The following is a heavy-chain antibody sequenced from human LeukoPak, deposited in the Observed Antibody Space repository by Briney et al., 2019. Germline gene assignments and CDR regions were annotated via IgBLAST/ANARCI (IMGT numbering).Heavy chain of an antibody. CDR2: ISGYNGNT. D-gene: IGHD4-17*01. V-gene: IGHV1-18*01. CDR3: ARTPTVTVGYYYYGMDV. J-gene: IGHJ6*02. CDR1: GYTFTSYG. Sequence: ASVKVSCKASGYTFTSYGLSWVRQPPGQGLEWMGWISGYNGNTKYAQKLQGRVSMTTDTSTSTAYMELRTLRSDDTAVYYCARTPTVTVGYYYYGMDVSGQGTTVTVSS.